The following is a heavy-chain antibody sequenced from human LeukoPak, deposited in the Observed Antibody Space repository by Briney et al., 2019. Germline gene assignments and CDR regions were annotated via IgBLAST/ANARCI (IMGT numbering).Heavy chain of an antibody. V-gene: IGHV3-23*01. CDR3: AKNPYDYVWGSYRSTFDY. CDR2: ISGSGGST. D-gene: IGHD3-16*02. J-gene: IGHJ4*02. CDR1: GFTFSSYA. Sequence: GGSLRLSCAASGFTFSSYAMSWVRQAPGKGLEWVSAISGSGGSTYYADSVKGRFTISRDNSKNTLYLQVNSLRAEDTAVYYCAKNPYDYVWGSYRSTFDYWGQGTLVTVSS.